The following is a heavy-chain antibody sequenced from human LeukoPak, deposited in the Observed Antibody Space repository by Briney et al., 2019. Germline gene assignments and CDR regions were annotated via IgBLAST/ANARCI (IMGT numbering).Heavy chain of an antibody. Sequence: SETLSLTCSVSDDSITMYYWTWIRQPPGKGLEWIGYVDHTGSTNFNPSLNGRVSISRDTSKNLFSLRLRSVTAADTAVYFCARGRVSSSTWYSTYYYYFYMDVWGKGTTVTISS. CDR2: VDHTGST. CDR3: ARGRVSSSTWYSTYYYYFYMDV. V-gene: IGHV4-59*01. J-gene: IGHJ6*03. D-gene: IGHD4-11*01. CDR1: DDSITMYY.